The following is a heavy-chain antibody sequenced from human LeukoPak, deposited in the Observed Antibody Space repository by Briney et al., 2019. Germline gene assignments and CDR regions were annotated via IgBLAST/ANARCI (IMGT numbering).Heavy chain of an antibody. Sequence: SETLSLTCAVSGGSISSSNWWRWVRQPPGKGLEWIGEIYHSGSTNYNPSLKSRVTISVDKSKNQFSLKLSSVTAADTAVYYCARGLVTMVRGLFSWGQGTLVTVSS. CDR2: IYHSGST. CDR1: GGSISSSNW. J-gene: IGHJ5*02. V-gene: IGHV4-4*02. D-gene: IGHD3-10*01. CDR3: ARGLVTMVRGLFS.